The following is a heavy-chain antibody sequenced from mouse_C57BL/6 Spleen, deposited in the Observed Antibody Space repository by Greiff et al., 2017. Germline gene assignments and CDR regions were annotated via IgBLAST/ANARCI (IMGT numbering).Heavy chain of an antibody. J-gene: IGHJ1*03. V-gene: IGHV5-4*01. CDR2: ISDGGSYT. CDR3: ARDNHYYGSNYWYFDV. D-gene: IGHD1-1*01. Sequence: EVHLVESGGGLVKPGGSLKLSCAASGFTFSSYAMSWVRQTPEKRLEWVATISDGGSYTYYPDNVKGRFTISRDNAKNNLYLQMSHLKSEDTAMYYWARDNHYYGSNYWYFDVWGTGTTVTVSS. CDR1: GFTFSSYA.